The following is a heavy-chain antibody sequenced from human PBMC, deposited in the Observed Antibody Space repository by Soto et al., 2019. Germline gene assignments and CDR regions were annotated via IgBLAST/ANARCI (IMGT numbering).Heavy chain of an antibody. CDR3: AKDSGPGGGTGTPSKSYYFDY. V-gene: IGHV3-30*18. D-gene: IGHD1-1*01. J-gene: IGHJ4*02. Sequence: QVQLVESGGGVVQPGRSLRLSCAASGFTFSSYGMHWVRQAPGKGLEWVAVISYDGSNKYYADSVKGRFTISRDNSKNTLYLQMNSLRAEDTAVYYCAKDSGPGGGTGTPSKSYYFDYWGQGTLVTVSS. CDR1: GFTFSSYG. CDR2: ISYDGSNK.